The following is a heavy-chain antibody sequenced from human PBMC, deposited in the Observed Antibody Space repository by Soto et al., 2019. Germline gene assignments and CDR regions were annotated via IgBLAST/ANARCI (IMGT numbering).Heavy chain of an antibody. CDR2: IDPSDSYT. V-gene: IGHV5-10-1*01. Sequence: GEDLKISWKGSGYSFNGYWISWVRQMPGKGVEWMVMIDPSDSYTNYSRSFQGHVTISAYKSISTAYLQWSSLKASDAAMYYCVRNLSTIFVVVMPYYYCYGRDXWGEGATV. CDR3: VRNLSTIFVVVMPYYYCYGRDX. D-gene: IGHD3-3*01. J-gene: IGHJ6*02. CDR1: GYSFNGYW.